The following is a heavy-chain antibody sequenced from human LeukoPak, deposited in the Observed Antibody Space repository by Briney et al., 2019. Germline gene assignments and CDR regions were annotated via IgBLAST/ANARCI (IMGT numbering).Heavy chain of an antibody. J-gene: IGHJ3*02. CDR3: IRDYGAVGATNAFDI. V-gene: IGHV3-74*01. D-gene: IGHD1-26*01. CDR1: GFTFSRYW. Sequence: PGGSLRLSCAASGFTFSRYWMHWVRRVPGKGLVWVSRIDGDGSSTSYADFVKGRFTISRDNAQNTLYLQMNSLRVEDTAVYYCIRDYGAVGATNAFDIWGQGTMVTVSS. CDR2: IDGDGSST.